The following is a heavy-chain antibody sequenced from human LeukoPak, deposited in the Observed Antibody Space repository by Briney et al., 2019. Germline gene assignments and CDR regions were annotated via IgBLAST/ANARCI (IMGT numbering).Heavy chain of an antibody. V-gene: IGHV3-21*01. Sequence: GGSLRLSCAASGFTFSSYSMNWVRQAPGKGLEWVSSISSSSSYIYDADSVKGRFTISRDNAKNSLYLQMNSLRAEDTAVYYCASRRGYSGYYYYYMDVWGKGTTVTVSS. CDR1: GFTFSSYS. D-gene: IGHD5-12*01. CDR2: ISSSSSYI. J-gene: IGHJ6*03. CDR3: ASRRGYSGYYYYYMDV.